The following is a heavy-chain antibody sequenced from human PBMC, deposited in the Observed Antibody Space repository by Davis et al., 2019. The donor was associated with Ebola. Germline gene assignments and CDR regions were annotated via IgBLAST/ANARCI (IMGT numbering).Heavy chain of an antibody. CDR1: GDSISSDSYY. J-gene: IGHJ6*02. V-gene: IGHV4-39*02. D-gene: IGHD3-3*01. CDR2: IHHSGHR. CDR3: AREPSTVVAGVRHGYYGLDV. Sequence: MPSETLSLTCTVSGDSISSDSYYWGWIRQPPGKEPEWIGSIHHSGHRYSNPSLGSRITLSIDTSKNQFSLKLSSVTAADTSKYYCAREPSTVVAGVRHGYYGLDVWGQGTTVTVSS.